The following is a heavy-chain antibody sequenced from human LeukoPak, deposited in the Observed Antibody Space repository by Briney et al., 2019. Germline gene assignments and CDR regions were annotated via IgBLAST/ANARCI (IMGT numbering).Heavy chain of an antibody. CDR3: AKRYSYGDYELGDYYLDY. V-gene: IGHV3-30*18. CDR2: ISYDGSNK. D-gene: IGHD4-17*01. CDR1: GFTFSSYG. J-gene: IGHJ4*02. Sequence: PGRSLRLSCAASGFTFSSYGMHWVRQAPGKGLEWVAVISYDGSNKYYADSVKGRFTISRDNSKNTLYLQMNSLRAEDTAVYYCAKRYSYGDYELGDYYLDYWGQGTLVTVSS.